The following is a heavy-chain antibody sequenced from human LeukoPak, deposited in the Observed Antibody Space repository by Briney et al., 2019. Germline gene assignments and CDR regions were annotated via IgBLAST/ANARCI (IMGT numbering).Heavy chain of an antibody. V-gene: IGHV3-74*01. J-gene: IGHJ4*02. CDR3: GRDVEGPRAFDY. CDR1: GLTLSGYW. D-gene: IGHD2-21*01. CDR2: ISSDGRDT. Sequence: GGSLRLSCAASGLTLSGYWMHWVRQVPGKGLMWVTGISSDGRDTRYADSVKGRFTISRDNAKNTLYLQMNSLRDEDTAIYYCGRDVEGPRAFDYWGQGTLATVS.